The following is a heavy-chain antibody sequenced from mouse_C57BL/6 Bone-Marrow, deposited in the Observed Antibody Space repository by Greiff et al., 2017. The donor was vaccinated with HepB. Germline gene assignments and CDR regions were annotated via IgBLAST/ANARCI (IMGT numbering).Heavy chain of an antibody. J-gene: IGHJ2*01. CDR3: ARLYDYDNYFDY. CDR2: IDPSDSYT. V-gene: IGHV1-59*01. Sequence: VRPGTSVKLSCKASGYTFTSYWMHWVKQRPGQGLEWIGVIDPSDSYTNYNQKFKGKATLTVDTSSSTAYMQLSSLTSEDSAVYYCARLYDYDNYFDYWGQGTTLTVSS. CDR1: GYTFTSYW. D-gene: IGHD2-4*01.